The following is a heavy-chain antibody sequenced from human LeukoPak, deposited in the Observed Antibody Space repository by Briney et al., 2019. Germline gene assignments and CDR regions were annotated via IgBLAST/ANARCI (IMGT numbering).Heavy chain of an antibody. J-gene: IGHJ5*02. D-gene: IGHD3-16*02. Sequence: SQTLSLTCTVSGGSISIGGYYWSWIRQHPGKGLEWIGYIYYSGSTYYNPSLKSRVTISVDTSKNQFSLKLSSVTAADTAVYYCARQGGYRSGFDPWGQGTLVTVSS. V-gene: IGHV4-31*03. CDR1: GGSISIGGYY. CDR2: IYYSGST. CDR3: ARQGGYRSGFDP.